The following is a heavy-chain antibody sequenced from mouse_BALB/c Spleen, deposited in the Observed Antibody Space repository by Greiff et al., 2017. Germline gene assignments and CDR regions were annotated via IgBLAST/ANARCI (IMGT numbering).Heavy chain of an antibody. V-gene: IGHV3-8*02. CDR1: GDSITSGY. Sequence: EVHLVESGPSLVKPSQTLSLTCSVTGDSITSGYWNWIRKFPGNKLEYMGYISYSGSTYYNPSLKSRISITRDTSKNQYYLQLNSVTTEDTATYYCARSPTVAYAMDYWGQGTSVTVSS. D-gene: IGHD1-1*01. J-gene: IGHJ4*01. CDR2: ISYSGST. CDR3: ARSPTVAYAMDY.